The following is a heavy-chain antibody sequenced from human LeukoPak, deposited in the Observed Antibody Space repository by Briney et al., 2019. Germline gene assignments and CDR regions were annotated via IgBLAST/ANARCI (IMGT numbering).Heavy chain of an antibody. V-gene: IGHV3-66*01. J-gene: IGHJ6*03. CDR3: ASPDFWSGYSPPDYYYYMDV. CDR1: GFTVSSNY. Sequence: GGSLRLSCAASGFTVSSNYMSRVRQAPGKGLEWVSIIYSGGSTSYADSVKGRFTISRDNSKNTLYLQMNSLRAGDTAVYYCASPDFWSGYSPPDYYYYMDVWGKGTTVTVSS. CDR2: IYSGGST. D-gene: IGHD3-3*01.